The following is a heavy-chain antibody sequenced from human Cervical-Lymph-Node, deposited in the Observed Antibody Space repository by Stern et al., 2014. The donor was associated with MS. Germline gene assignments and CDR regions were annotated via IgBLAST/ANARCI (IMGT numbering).Heavy chain of an antibody. D-gene: IGHD1-1*01. V-gene: IGHV3-33*01. CDR1: GFTFSSYG. CDR2: IWYDGSSK. Sequence: QVQLVESGGGVVQPGRSLRLSCAASGFTFSSYGMHWVRQAPGKGLEWVAVIWYDGSSKYYADSVKGRFIISRDHSKNTLYLRMNSLRAEDTAVYYCGRGVPYYYDAMDVWGQGTTVTVSS. CDR3: GRGVPYYYDAMDV. J-gene: IGHJ6*02.